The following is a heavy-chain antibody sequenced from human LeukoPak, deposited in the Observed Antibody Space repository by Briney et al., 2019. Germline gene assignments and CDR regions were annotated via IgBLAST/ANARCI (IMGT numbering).Heavy chain of an antibody. J-gene: IGHJ4*02. CDR1: GFTFSNYW. Sequence: PGGSLRLSCAASGFTFSNYWMSWVRQAPGKGLEWVAVIKHVGTIQYYADSVQGRFTISRDNSKNTLYLQMNSLRTEDTAVYYCAKDQYSAEGASDYWGQGTLVTVSS. V-gene: IGHV3-30*18. CDR2: IKHVGTIQ. CDR3: AKDQYSAEGASDY. D-gene: IGHD5-12*01.